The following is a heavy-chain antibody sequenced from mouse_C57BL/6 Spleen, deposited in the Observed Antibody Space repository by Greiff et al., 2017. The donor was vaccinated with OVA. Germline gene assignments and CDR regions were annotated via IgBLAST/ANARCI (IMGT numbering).Heavy chain of an antibody. V-gene: IGHV1-82*01. D-gene: IGHD2-3*01. CDR3: ARRGGDGYYEYFDV. Sequence: VQLQQSGPELVKPGASVKISCKASGYAFSSSWMNWVKQRPGKGLEWIGRIYPGDGDTNYNGKFKGKATLTADKSSSTAYMQLSSLTSEDSAVYFCARRGGDGYYEYFDVWGTGTTVTVSS. CDR2: IYPGDGDT. CDR1: GYAFSSSW. J-gene: IGHJ1*03.